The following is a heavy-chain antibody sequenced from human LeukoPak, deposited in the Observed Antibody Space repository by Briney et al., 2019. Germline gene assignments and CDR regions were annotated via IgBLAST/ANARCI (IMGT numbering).Heavy chain of an antibody. D-gene: IGHD2-15*01. J-gene: IGHJ4*02. CDR2: ISSSGSTI. CDR1: GFTFSSYE. Sequence: GGSLRLSCAASGFTFSSYEMNWVRQAPGKGLEWVSYISSSGSTIYYADSVKGRFTISRDNAKNSLYLQMNSLRAEDTAVHYCARRDCSGGSCYVGYWGQGTLVTVSS. V-gene: IGHV3-48*03. CDR3: ARRDCSGGSCYVGY.